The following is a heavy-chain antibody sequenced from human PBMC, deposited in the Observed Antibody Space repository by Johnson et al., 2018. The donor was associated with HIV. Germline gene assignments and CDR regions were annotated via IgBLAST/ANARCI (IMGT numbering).Heavy chain of an antibody. CDR3: TRTGGFDYGDYGAFDI. V-gene: IGHV3-30-3*01. D-gene: IGHD4-17*01. CDR2: ISYDGSNK. CDR1: GFTFSSYA. J-gene: IGHJ3*02. Sequence: QVQLVESGGGVVQPGRSLRLSCAASGFTFSSYAMHWVRQAPGKGLEWVAVISYDGSNKYYADSVKGRFTISRDNSKNTLYLQMNSLRAEDTAVYYCTRTGGFDYGDYGAFDIWGQGTMVTVSS.